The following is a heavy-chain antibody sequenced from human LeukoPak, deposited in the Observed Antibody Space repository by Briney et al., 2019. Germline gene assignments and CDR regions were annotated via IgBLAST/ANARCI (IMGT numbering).Heavy chain of an antibody. J-gene: IGHJ6*03. D-gene: IGHD4-23*01. CDR1: GFTFSSYW. CDR3: ATDGGNSYYYYYYYMDV. Sequence: GGSLRLSCAASGFTFSSYWMSWVRQAPGKGLEWVANIKQDGSEKYYVDSVKGRFTISRDNAKNSLYLQMNSLRAEDTAVYYCATDGGNSYYYYYYYMDVWGKGTTVTVSS. V-gene: IGHV3-7*01. CDR2: IKQDGSEK.